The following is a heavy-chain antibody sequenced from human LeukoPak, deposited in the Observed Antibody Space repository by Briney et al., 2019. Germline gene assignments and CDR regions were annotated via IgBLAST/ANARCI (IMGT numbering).Heavy chain of an antibody. V-gene: IGHV1-18*01. CDR3: ARPDYGGNRGAFDI. CDR2: ISPYNGNT. D-gene: IGHD4-23*01. J-gene: IGHJ3*02. CDR1: GYTFSTYG. Sequence: ASVKLSCKASGYTFSTYGISWVRQAPGQGLEWMGWISPYNGNTNYAQKLQGRVTMTTNTSTSTAYMELRSLRSDDTAVYYCARPDYGGNRGAFDIWGQGTMVTVSS.